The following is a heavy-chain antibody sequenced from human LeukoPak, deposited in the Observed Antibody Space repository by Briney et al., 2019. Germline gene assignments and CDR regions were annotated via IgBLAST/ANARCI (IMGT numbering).Heavy chain of an antibody. Sequence: SETLSLTCTVSGGSISSYHWSWIRQPAGKGLEWIGRIYTSGSTNYNPSLKSRVTMSVDTSKNQFSLKLSSVTAADTAVYYCARGKGGYSYGYRDNWFDPWGQGTLVTVSS. CDR3: ARGKGGYSYGYRDNWFDP. J-gene: IGHJ5*02. V-gene: IGHV4-4*07. CDR1: GGSISSYH. CDR2: IYTSGST. D-gene: IGHD5-18*01.